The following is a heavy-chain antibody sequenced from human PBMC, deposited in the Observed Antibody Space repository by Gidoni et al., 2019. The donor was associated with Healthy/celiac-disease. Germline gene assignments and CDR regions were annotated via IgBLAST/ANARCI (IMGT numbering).Heavy chain of an antibody. CDR3: TRDPGDDIVVVTYYFDY. V-gene: IGHV3-49*03. J-gene: IGHJ4*02. CDR1: GFTFGDYA. Sequence: EVQLVESGGGLVQPGRSLRLSCTASGFTFGDYAMSWFRQAPGKGLEWVGFIRSKAYGGTTEYAASVKGRFTISRDDSKSIAYLQMNSLKTEDTAVYYCTRDPGDDIVVVTYYFDYWGQGTLVTVSS. CDR2: IRSKAYGGTT. D-gene: IGHD2-21*02.